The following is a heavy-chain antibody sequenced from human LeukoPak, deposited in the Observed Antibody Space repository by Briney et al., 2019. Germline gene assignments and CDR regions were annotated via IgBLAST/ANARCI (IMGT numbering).Heavy chain of an antibody. Sequence: GGSLRLSCAASGFTFDDYGMSWVRQAPGKGLEWVSSISSSSSYIYYADSVKGRFTISRDNAKNSLYLQMNSLRAEDTAVYYCARDRGDDYVWGSYRSDAFDIWGQGTMVTVSS. J-gene: IGHJ3*02. CDR1: GFTFDDYG. V-gene: IGHV3-21*01. CDR3: ARDRGDDYVWGSYRSDAFDI. D-gene: IGHD3-16*02. CDR2: ISSSSSYI.